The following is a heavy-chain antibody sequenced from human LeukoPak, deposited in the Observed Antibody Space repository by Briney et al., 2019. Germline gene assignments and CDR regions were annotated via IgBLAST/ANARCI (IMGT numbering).Heavy chain of an antibody. CDR2: IRYDGGNK. CDR1: GFTFSSYG. Sequence: PGGSLRLSCAASGFTFSSYGMHWVRQAPGKGLEWVAFIRYDGGNKYYADSVKGRFTISRDNSKNTLYLQMNSLRAEDTAVYYCARGKKVRFRLWNEAYAFDIWGQGTMVTVSS. V-gene: IGHV3-30*02. J-gene: IGHJ3*02. D-gene: IGHD1-1*01. CDR3: ARGKKVRFRLWNEAYAFDI.